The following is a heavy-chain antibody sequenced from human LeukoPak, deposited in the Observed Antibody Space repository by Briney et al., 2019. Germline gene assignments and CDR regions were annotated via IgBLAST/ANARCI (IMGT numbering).Heavy chain of an antibody. V-gene: IGHV3-53*01. J-gene: IGHJ2*01. CDR1: GFTVSTNY. CDR2: ISSAGST. CDR3: ATSRRTYWYFDL. Sequence: SGGSLRLSSAASGFTVSTNYMSWVRQTPGKGLEWVSGISSAGSTYYADSVKGRFTISGDNSKNTLFLQMNSLRDEDTALYYCATSRRTYWYFDLWGRGTLVTVS.